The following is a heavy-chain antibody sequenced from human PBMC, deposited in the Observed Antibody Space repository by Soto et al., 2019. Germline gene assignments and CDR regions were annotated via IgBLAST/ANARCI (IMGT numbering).Heavy chain of an antibody. D-gene: IGHD3-10*01. CDR2: ISYDGSNK. V-gene: IGHV3-30*18. CDR3: AKGGQEEDLLSLWFGELLMDY. Sequence: PGGSLRLSCAASGFTFSSYGMHWVRQAPGKGLEWVAVISYDGSNKYYADSVKGRFAISRDNSKNTLYLQMNSLGAEDTAVYYCAKGGQEEDLLSLWFGELLMDYWGQGTLVTVSS. CDR1: GFTFSSYG. J-gene: IGHJ4*02.